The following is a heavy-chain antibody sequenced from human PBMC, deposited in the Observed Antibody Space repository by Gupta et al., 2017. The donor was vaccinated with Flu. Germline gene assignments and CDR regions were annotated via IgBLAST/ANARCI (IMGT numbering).Heavy chain of an antibody. J-gene: IGHJ5*02. D-gene: IGHD1-1*01. Sequence: EVQLLESGGKLVQPGGSLRLSCVASGLNFSSYDLNWVRQAPGKGLEWVSAISGSGETTYYAGSVKGRFTVSRDNSKNTLYLQMNSLRAEDTALYNCARHTAAPGTGNWFDPWGQGTLVTVSS. CDR3: ARHTAAPGTGNWFDP. CDR2: ISGSGETT. CDR1: GLNFSSYD. V-gene: IGHV3-23*01.